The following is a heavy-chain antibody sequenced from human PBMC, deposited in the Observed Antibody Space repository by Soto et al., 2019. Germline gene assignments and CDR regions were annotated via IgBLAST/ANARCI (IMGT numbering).Heavy chain of an antibody. CDR2: IIPIFGTA. D-gene: IGHD3-22*01. V-gene: IGHV1-69*13. Sequence: SVKVSCKASGGTFSSYAISWVRQAPEQGLEWMGGIIPIFGTANYAQKFQGRVTITADESTSTAYMELSSLRSEDTAVYYCASTYDSYYYDSSGYYYAYYWGQGTLVTVSS. J-gene: IGHJ4*02. CDR1: GGTFSSYA. CDR3: ASTYDSYYYDSSGYYYAYY.